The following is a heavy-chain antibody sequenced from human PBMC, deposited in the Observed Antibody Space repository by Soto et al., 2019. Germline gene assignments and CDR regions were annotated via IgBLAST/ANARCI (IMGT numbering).Heavy chain of an antibody. D-gene: IGHD2-8*01. Sequence: ASVKVSCNASGYSFTSYGISWVRQAPGQGLEWMGWISAYNGNTNYAQKLQGRVTMTTDTSTSTAYMELRSLRSDDTAVYYCARVGYCTNGVCYAYYYYHMDVWGKGTTVTVSS. CDR3: ARVGYCTNGVCYAYYYYHMDV. CDR1: GYSFTSYG. V-gene: IGHV1-18*01. J-gene: IGHJ6*03. CDR2: ISAYNGNT.